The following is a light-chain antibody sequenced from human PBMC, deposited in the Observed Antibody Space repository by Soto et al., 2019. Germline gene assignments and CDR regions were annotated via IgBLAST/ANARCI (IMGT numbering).Light chain of an antibody. CDR1: QNINTY. V-gene: IGKV1-16*01. CDR3: QQYERYPPS. Sequence: DIQMTQSPSSLSASVGDRVTIGCRASQNINTYLAWFQQKPGKAPKSLIYAATNLQGGVPSRFSGTGSGTEFSLTISSLQPEDVATYYCQQYERYPPSIGGRTKLDI. CDR2: AAT. J-gene: IGKJ4*01.